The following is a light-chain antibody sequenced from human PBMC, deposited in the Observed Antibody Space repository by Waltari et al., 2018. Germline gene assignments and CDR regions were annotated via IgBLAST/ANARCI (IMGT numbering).Light chain of an antibody. CDR3: CSYAGTWV. J-gene: IGLJ3*02. V-gene: IGLV2-11*01. CDR1: GSDVGDYNY. CDR2: DVT. Sequence: QSALTQPRSVSGSPGQSVTISCTGTGSDVGDYNYVSWYQQHPGNAPKLAIYDVTQRPSGVPGRFSVSSSGNSASLTISGLQAEDEADYYCCSYAGTWVFGGGTKLTVL.